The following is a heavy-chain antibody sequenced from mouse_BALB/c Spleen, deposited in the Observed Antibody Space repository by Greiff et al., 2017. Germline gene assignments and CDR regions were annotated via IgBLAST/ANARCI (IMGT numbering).Heavy chain of an antibody. D-gene: IGHD2-14*01. V-gene: IGHV1-4*02. Sequence: VQLQQSAAELARPGASVKMSCKASGYTFTSYTMHWVKQRPGQGLEWIGYINPSSGYTEYNQKFKGKATFTADTSSNTAYMQLSSLTSEDSAVDYWARKNYRSTGAYWGQGTLVTVSA. CDR3: ARKNYRSTGAY. CDR1: GYTFTSYT. CDR2: INPSSGYT. J-gene: IGHJ3*01.